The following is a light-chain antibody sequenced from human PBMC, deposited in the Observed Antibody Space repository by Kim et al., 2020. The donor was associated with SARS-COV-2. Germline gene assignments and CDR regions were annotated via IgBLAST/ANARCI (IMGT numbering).Light chain of an antibody. Sequence: GQSVTIPCTGTSSDVGGYNYVSWYQQHPGKAPNLMIYEVSKRPSGVPDRFSGSKSGNTASLTVSGLQAEDEADYYCSSYAGSNNLVFGGGTQLTVL. CDR1: SSDVGGYNY. CDR3: SSYAGSNNLV. V-gene: IGLV2-8*01. J-gene: IGLJ2*01. CDR2: EVS.